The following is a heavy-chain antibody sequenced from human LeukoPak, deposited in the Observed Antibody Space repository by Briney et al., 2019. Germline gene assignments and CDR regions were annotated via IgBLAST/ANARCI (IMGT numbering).Heavy chain of an antibody. J-gene: IGHJ4*02. Sequence: SETLSLTCTVPGGSISGYYWSWIRQPPGKGLEWIGYIYSSGSALYNPSLKSRVTMSGDTSKSQISLKVTSVTAADTAVYYCARGKRWLRQIDSWGQGTLVTVSS. CDR3: ARGKRWLRQIDS. CDR2: IYSSGSA. V-gene: IGHV4-59*01. D-gene: IGHD5-24*01. CDR1: GGSISGYY.